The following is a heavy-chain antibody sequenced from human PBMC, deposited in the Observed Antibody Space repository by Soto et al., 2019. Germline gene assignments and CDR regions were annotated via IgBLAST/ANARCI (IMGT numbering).Heavy chain of an antibody. CDR1: GYTFTTNY. Sequence: ASVKVSCKASGYTFTTNYMHWVRQAPGQGLEWMGWISAYNGNTNYAQKLQGRVTMTTDTSTSTAYMELRSLRSDDTAVYYCARIQLTWWYFDLWGRGTLVTVSS. CDR2: ISAYNGNT. CDR3: ARIQLTWWYFDL. D-gene: IGHD3-16*01. J-gene: IGHJ2*01. V-gene: IGHV1-18*04.